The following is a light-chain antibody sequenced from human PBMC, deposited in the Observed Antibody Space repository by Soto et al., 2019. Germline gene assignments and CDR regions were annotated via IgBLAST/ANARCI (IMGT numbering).Light chain of an antibody. Sequence: QSALIQPRSVSGSPGQSVTISCTGTSSDVGVYKYVSWYRQHPGKAPKLMIYDVITRPSGVPDRFSGSKSGNTASLTISGLQAEDEADYYCCSYAGDYTFVFGSGIKLTVL. J-gene: IGLJ1*01. V-gene: IGLV2-11*01. CDR2: DVI. CDR1: SSDVGVYKY. CDR3: CSYAGDYTFV.